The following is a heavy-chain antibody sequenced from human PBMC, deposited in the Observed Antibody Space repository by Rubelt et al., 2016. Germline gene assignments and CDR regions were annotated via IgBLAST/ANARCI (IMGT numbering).Heavy chain of an antibody. V-gene: IGHV5-10-1*01. CDR1: GYSFTSYW. Sequence: EVQLVQSGAEVKQPGESLRISCKGSGYSFTSYWISWVRQMPGKGLEWMGRIDPSDSYTDYSPSFQGHVTISADKSTSTADLQWSSLKASDTAIYYCARHGYSSVTFPFDYGGQGSLVTVSS. CDR3: ARHGYSSVTFPFDY. CDR2: IDPSDSYT. D-gene: IGHD4-17*01. J-gene: IGHJ4*02.